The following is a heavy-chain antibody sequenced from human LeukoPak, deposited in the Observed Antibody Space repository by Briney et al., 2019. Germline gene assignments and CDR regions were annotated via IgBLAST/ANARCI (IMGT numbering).Heavy chain of an antibody. CDR2: IDGSGRMT. J-gene: IGHJ4*02. CDR3: AKTGRRDGYIRGSFDH. CDR1: GFTLSNYA. D-gene: IGHD5-24*01. V-gene: IGHV3-23*05. Sequence: PGGSLRLSCGASGFTLSNYAVNWVRQAPGKGLEWVSGIDGSGRMTYYTDSVNGRFSISRDNSKSTVYLHMNSLRGEDTAIYYCAKTGRRDGYIRGSFDHWGQGTLVTVSS.